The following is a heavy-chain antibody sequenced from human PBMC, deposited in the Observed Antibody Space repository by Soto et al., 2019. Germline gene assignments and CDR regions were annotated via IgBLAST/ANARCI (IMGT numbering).Heavy chain of an antibody. CDR2: ISTDGSTI. D-gene: IGHD6-13*01. CDR3: ARDYYSSTWSEGY. Sequence: EVQLVESGGSLEQPGGSLRLSCAASGFTFSSYSMNWVRQAPGKGLEWISYISTDGSTIYYADSVKGRFTISRDNAKNSLYLQINSLRAEDTAVYYCARDYYSSTWSEGYWGQGTLVTVSS. J-gene: IGHJ4*02. V-gene: IGHV3-48*01. CDR1: GFTFSSYS.